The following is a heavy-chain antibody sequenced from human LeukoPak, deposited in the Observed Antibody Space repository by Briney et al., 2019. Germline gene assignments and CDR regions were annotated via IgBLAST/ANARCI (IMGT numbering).Heavy chain of an antibody. CDR3: IVSVTLIDH. D-gene: IGHD2-21*01. Sequence: PGGSLRLSCAASGFTVSDSSMHWVRQASGKGLEWVGRIRSKTYNYATAYAASVKGRFTVSRDDSKDTAYLQMNSLKAEDTAVYYCIVSVTLIDHWGQGTLVTVSS. CDR2: IRSKTYNYAT. V-gene: IGHV3-73*01. J-gene: IGHJ4*02. CDR1: GFTVSDSS.